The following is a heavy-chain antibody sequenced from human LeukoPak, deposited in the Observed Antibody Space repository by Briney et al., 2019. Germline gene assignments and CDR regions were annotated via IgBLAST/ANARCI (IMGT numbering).Heavy chain of an antibody. CDR3: ARIQVVTAPYYYYYYMDV. V-gene: IGHV2-70*01. CDR2: LDWDDDK. J-gene: IGHJ6*03. CDR1: GFSLSTSGMC. Sequence: SGPTLVNPTQTLTLTCTFSGFSLSTSGMCVSWIRQPPGKPLECLALLDWDDDKYYSTSLKTRLTISKDTSKNQVVLTMTNMDPVDTATYYCARIQVVTAPYYYYYYMDVWGKGTTVTVSS. D-gene: IGHD2-21*02.